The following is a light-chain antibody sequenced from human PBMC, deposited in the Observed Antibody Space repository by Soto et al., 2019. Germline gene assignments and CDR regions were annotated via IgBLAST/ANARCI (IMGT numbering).Light chain of an antibody. Sequence: DIQMTQSPSSLSASVGDRVTITCQASQDISNYLNWYQQKPGKAPKLLIYDASNLETGVPSRFRGRGSGTDLTFTISSLQPEDIATYYCQQYDNLPLMYTFGQGTKLEIK. J-gene: IGKJ2*01. CDR1: QDISNY. CDR3: QQYDNLPLMYT. CDR2: DAS. V-gene: IGKV1-33*01.